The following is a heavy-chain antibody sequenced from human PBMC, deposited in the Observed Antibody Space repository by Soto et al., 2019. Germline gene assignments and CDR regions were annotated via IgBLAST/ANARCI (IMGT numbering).Heavy chain of an antibody. D-gene: IGHD3-9*01. CDR2: IYSGGST. CDR1: GLTVSSNY. V-gene: IGHV3-66*01. CDR3: GRVDFDLAFDY. J-gene: IGHJ4*02. Sequence: GGSLRLSCAASGLTVSSNYMSWVRQAPGKGLEWVSVIYSGGSTYYADSVKGRFTISRDNSKNTLYLQMNSLRAEDTAVYYCGRVDFDLAFDYWGQGTLGTGSS.